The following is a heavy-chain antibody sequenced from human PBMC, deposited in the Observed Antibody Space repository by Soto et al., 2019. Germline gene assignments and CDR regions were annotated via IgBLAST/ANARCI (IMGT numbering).Heavy chain of an antibody. CDR1: GVSISSSSYY. V-gene: IGHV4-39*02. CDR2: IYYSGST. Sequence: SETLSLTCTVSGVSISSSSYYWGWIRKPPGKGLEWIGSIYYSGSTYYNPSLKSRVTISVDTSKDQFSLKLSSVTAADTAVYYCAREPSAYYDILTGYYEDYWGQGTLVTVSS. D-gene: IGHD3-9*01. CDR3: AREPSAYYDILTGYYEDY. J-gene: IGHJ4*02.